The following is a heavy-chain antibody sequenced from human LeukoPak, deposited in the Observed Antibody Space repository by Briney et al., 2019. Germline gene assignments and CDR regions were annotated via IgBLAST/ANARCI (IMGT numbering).Heavy chain of an antibody. V-gene: IGHV3-33*01. CDR2: IWYDGSNK. J-gene: IGHJ4*02. D-gene: IGHD1-26*01. CDR1: GFTFSSYG. CDR3: ARVRGSGSQSPLCY. Sequence: GGSLRLSCAASGFTFSSYGMHWVRQAPGKGLEWVAVIWYDGSNKYYADSVKGRSTISRDNSKNTLYLQMNSLRAEDTAVYYCARVRGSGSQSPLCYWGQGTLVTVSS.